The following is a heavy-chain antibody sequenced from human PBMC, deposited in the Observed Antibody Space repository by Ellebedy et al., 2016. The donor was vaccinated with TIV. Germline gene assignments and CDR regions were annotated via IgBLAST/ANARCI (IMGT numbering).Heavy chain of an antibody. CDR3: AKDPHYYDVSAFPLKVGIDY. V-gene: IGHV3-30*02. CDR2: IRFDGSAK. J-gene: IGHJ4*02. CDR1: GFTYSSYG. D-gene: IGHD3-22*01. Sequence: GGSLRLSCAASGFTYSSYGMHWVRQAPGKGLEWVAFIRFDGSAKYYADSVKGRFTISRDNSKSTLYLHMNSLRPDDTAVYFCAKDPHYYDVSAFPLKVGIDYWGQGTLVTVSS.